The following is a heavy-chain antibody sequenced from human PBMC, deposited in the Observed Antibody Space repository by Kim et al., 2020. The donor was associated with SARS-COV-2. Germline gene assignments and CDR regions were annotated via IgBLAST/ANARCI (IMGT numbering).Heavy chain of an antibody. CDR1: GFTFSIYL. J-gene: IGHJ6*02. CDR3: AKRLGRDFYYGMDV. CDR2: ISGGGGST. Sequence: GGSLRLSCAASGFTFSIYLMSWVRQAPGKGLEWVSSISGGGGSTYYADSVKGRFTISRDNSKNTLYLQMNSLRAEDTAVYYCAKRLGRDFYYGMDVWGQGTTVTVSS. D-gene: IGHD3-9*01. V-gene: IGHV3-23*01.